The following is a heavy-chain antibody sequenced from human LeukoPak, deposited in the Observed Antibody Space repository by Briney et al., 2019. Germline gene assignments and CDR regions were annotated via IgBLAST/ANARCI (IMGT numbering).Heavy chain of an antibody. D-gene: IGHD3-22*01. CDR2: IYYSGST. CDR3: ARLDMIVVVTFDY. J-gene: IGHJ4*02. CDR1: GGSSSSSSYY. V-gene: IGHV4-39*01. Sequence: SETLSLXCTVSGGSSSSSSYYWGWIRQPPGKGPEWIGSIYYSGSTYYNPSLKSRVTISVDTSKNQFSLKLSSVTAADTAVYYCARLDMIVVVTFDYWGQGTLVTVSS.